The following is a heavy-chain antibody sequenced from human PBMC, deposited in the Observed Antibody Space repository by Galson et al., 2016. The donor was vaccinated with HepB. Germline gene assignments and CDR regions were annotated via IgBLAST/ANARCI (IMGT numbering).Heavy chain of an antibody. J-gene: IGHJ4*02. CDR2: ISKSGSS. CDR3: VRGMVRGVTFFDN. D-gene: IGHD3-10*01. CDR1: GGTISNDGHF. V-gene: IGHV4-31*03. Sequence: TLSLTCTVSGGTISNDGHFWTWIRQGPGKGLEWIGYISKSGSSFYNPSLESRVTMSVDTSKNQFSLKLNSMTAADTAVYYCVRGMVRGVTFFDNWGQGTLVTVSS.